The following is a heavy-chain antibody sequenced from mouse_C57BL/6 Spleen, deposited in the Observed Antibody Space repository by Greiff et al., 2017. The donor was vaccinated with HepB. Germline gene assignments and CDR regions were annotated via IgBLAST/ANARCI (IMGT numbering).Heavy chain of an antibody. J-gene: IGHJ3*01. CDR2: INPNNGGT. D-gene: IGHD1-1*01. V-gene: IGHV1-26*01. Sequence: EVQLQQSGPELVKPGASVKISCKASGYTFTDYYMNWVKQSHGKSLEWIGDINPNNGGTSYNQKFKGKATLTVDKSSSTAYMELRSLTSEDSAVYYCARALLLRPFAYWGQGTLVTVSA. CDR1: GYTFTDYY. CDR3: ARALLLRPFAY.